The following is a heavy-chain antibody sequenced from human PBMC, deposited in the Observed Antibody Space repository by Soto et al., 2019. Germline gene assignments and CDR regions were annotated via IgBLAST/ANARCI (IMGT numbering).Heavy chain of an antibody. CDR1: GFTFVTYW. Sequence: GGSLRLSCAASGFTFVTYWMSWVRQAPGKGLEWVANIKQDGSERYYVDSVKDRFIISRDNAKNSLYLQMNSLRAEDTAVYYCARDLFSSSSAGVYYYYGMDVWGRGTTVTVSS. CDR2: IKQDGSER. V-gene: IGHV3-7*01. CDR3: ARDLFSSSSAGVYYYYGMDV. J-gene: IGHJ6*02. D-gene: IGHD6-6*01.